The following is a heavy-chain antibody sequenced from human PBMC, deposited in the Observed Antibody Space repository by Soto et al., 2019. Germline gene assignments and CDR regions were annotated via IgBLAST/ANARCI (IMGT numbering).Heavy chain of an antibody. J-gene: IGHJ6*02. CDR2: IYYSGST. V-gene: IGHV4-30-4*01. CDR1: GGSISSGDYY. D-gene: IGHD1-26*01. CDR3: ARVGATYRYYGMDV. Sequence: SETLSLTCTVSGGSISSGDYYWSWIRQPPGKGLEWIGYIYYSGSTYYNPSLKSRVTISVDTSKNQFSLKLSSVTAADTAVYYCARVGATYRYYGMDVWGQGTTVTVSS.